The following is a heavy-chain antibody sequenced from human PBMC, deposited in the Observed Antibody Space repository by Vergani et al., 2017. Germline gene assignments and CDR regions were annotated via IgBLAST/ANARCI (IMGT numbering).Heavy chain of an antibody. V-gene: IGHV3-23*01. Sequence: EVQLLESGGGLVQPGGSLRLSCAASGFTFSSCGMSWVRQAPGKGLEWVSAISGSSVNTHYADSVEGRFTISRDNSMNALYLQMNSLRGEDTAIYYCAKARGYSSGYFDLWGRGTLVSVSS. J-gene: IGHJ2*01. CDR3: AKARGYSSGYFDL. D-gene: IGHD5-18*01. CDR2: ISGSSVNT. CDR1: GFTFSSCG.